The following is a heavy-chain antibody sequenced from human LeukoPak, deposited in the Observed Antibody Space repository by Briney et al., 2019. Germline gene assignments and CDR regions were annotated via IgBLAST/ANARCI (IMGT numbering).Heavy chain of an antibody. CDR1: GFTFSSYG. Sequence: PGGSLRLSCAASGFTFSSYGMHWVRQAPGKGLEWVAVISYDGSNKYYADSVKGRFTISRDNSKNTLYLQMNSLRAEDTAVYYCAKDLIVVTIMGLDYFDYWGQGTLVTVSS. V-gene: IGHV3-30*18. D-gene: IGHD5-12*01. J-gene: IGHJ4*02. CDR3: AKDLIVVTIMGLDYFDY. CDR2: ISYDGSNK.